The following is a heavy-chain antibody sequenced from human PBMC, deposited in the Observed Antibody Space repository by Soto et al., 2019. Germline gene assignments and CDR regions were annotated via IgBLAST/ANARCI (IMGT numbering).Heavy chain of an antibody. CDR3: ARDWGYCSGGSCYPDGALDI. CDR1: GCTFTSYY. V-gene: IGHV1-46*01. CDR2: INPSGGST. D-gene: IGHD2-15*01. J-gene: IGHJ3*02. Sequence: ASVKVTCKASGCTFTSYYMHWVRQAPGQGLEWMGIINPSGGSTSYAQKFQGRVTMTRDTSTSTVYMELSSLRSEDTAVYYCARDWGYCSGGSCYPDGALDILGPGTMDTFSS.